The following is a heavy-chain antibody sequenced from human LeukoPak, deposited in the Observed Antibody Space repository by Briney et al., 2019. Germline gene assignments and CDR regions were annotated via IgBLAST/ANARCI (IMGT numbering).Heavy chain of an antibody. J-gene: IGHJ4*02. D-gene: IGHD4-23*01. CDR1: GYTFTSYD. CDR2: MNPNSGNT. CDR3: ARGVRWEPPEYYFDY. Sequence: ASVRVSCTASGYTFTSYDINWVRQATGQGLEWMGWMNPNSGNTGYAQKFQGRVTMTRNTSISTAYMELSSLRSEDTAVYYCARGVRWEPPEYYFDYWGQGTLVTVSS. V-gene: IGHV1-8*01.